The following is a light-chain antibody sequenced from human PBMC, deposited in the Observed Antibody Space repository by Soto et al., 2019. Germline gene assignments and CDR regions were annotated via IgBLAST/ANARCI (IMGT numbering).Light chain of an antibody. Sequence: QSVLTQPPSASGSPGQSVTISCTGTSSHVGGYDYVSWYQQHPGKAPKLMIYEVTIRPSGVSDRFSGSKSGNTASLTVSGLQAEDEADYYCSSYTGGNPSYVFGTGTKVTVL. CDR2: EVT. CDR3: SSYTGGNPSYV. CDR1: SSHVGGYDY. V-gene: IGLV2-8*01. J-gene: IGLJ1*01.